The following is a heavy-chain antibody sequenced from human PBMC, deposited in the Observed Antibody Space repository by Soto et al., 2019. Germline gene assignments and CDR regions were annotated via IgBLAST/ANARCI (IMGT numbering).Heavy chain of an antibody. J-gene: IGHJ5*02. V-gene: IGHV3-23*01. Sequence: EVQLLESGGGLVQPGGSLRLSCAASGFTFSTYALTWVRQAPGKGLEWVSSISGSGATTYYADSVTGRFTISRDSSQNTLYLQMNSLRAEDTAIYYCAKGVGGTCYIGCWFDPRGQGTLVTVSA. CDR1: GFTFSTYA. CDR2: ISGSGATT. CDR3: AKGVGGTCYIGCWFDP. D-gene: IGHD2-15*01.